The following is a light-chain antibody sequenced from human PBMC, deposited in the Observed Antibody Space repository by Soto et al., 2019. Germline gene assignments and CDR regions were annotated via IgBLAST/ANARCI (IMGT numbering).Light chain of an antibody. CDR3: SSHTSRDTRV. CDR1: SSDVGGYNY. Sequence: QSALTQPASVSGSPGQSITISCTGTSSDVGGYNYVSWYQQYSGKAPKVIIYEVSYRPSGVSYRFSGSNSGNTASLTISGLQAEDEADYYCSSHTSRDTRVFGTGTKLTVL. CDR2: EVS. V-gene: IGLV2-14*01. J-gene: IGLJ1*01.